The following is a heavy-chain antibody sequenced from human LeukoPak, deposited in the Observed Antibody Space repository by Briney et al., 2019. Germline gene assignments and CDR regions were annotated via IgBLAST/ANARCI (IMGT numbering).Heavy chain of an antibody. CDR1: GFTFTGYY. J-gene: IGHJ1*01. D-gene: IGHD4-11*01. CDR2: INPNSGGT. CDR3: ARYDYSNLDMAEYFQH. V-gene: IGHV1-2*02. Sequence: GPSVKVSCKTSGFTFTGYYIHWVRQAPGQGLEWMGLINPNSGGTNYAQKFQGRVTMTRDTSISTAYMELSRLRSDDTAVYYCARYDYSNLDMAEYFQHWGQGTLVTVSS.